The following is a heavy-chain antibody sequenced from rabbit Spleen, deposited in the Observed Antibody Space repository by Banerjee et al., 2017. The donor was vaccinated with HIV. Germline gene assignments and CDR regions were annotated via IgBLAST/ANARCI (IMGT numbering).Heavy chain of an antibody. J-gene: IGHJ4*01. CDR1: GVSLNDKDV. D-gene: IGHD8-1*01. V-gene: IGHV1S45*01. CDR3: ARDGAGGSYFAL. Sequence: QEQLEESGGGLVKPGTSLTLTCKASGVSLNDKDVMCWVRQAPGKGLEWIACINIVTGKSVYASWAKGRFTMSRTSSTTVTLQMTSLTAADTATYFCARDGAGGSYFALWGPGTLVPS. CDR2: INIVTGKS.